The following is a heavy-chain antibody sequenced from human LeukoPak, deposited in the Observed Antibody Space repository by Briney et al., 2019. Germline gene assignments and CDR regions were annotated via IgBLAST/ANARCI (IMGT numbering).Heavy chain of an antibody. Sequence: ASVKVSCKASGGTFSSYAISWVRQAPGQGLEWMGGIIPIFGTANYAQKFQGRVTITADESTSTAYMELSSLRSEDTAVYYCARDGDYDFWSGYSDYWGRGTLVTVSS. CDR1: GGTFSSYA. D-gene: IGHD3-3*01. CDR3: ARDGDYDFWSGYSDY. CDR2: IIPIFGTA. J-gene: IGHJ4*02. V-gene: IGHV1-69*01.